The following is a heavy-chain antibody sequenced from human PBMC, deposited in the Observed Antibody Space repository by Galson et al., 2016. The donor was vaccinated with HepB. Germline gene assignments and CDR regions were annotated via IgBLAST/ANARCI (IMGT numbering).Heavy chain of an antibody. V-gene: IGHV3-30*18. CDR2: ISYDGRDK. CDR3: AKARALGYSYGYFDN. CDR1: GFTFSNYG. J-gene: IGHJ4*02. Sequence: SLRLSCAASGFTFSNYGMHWVRQAPGKGLEWVAVISYDGRDKYYADSVKGRFTISRDNSKNTLYLQMNSLRAEDTAVYYCAKARALGYSYGYFDNWGQGTLLTVSS. D-gene: IGHD5-18*01.